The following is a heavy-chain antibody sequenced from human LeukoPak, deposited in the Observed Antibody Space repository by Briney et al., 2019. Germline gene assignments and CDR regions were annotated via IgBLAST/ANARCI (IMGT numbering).Heavy chain of an antibody. J-gene: IGHJ4*02. Sequence: ASVKVSCKASGYTFTSYDINWVRQATGQGLEWMGWMSPNSGNTGYAQKFQGRLTMTRNTAINTAYMELSGLRSEDTAVYYCARESGDILVVPYYWGQGTLVTVSS. CDR2: MSPNSGNT. V-gene: IGHV1-8*01. CDR1: GYTFTSYD. D-gene: IGHD2-2*01. CDR3: ARESGDILVVPYY.